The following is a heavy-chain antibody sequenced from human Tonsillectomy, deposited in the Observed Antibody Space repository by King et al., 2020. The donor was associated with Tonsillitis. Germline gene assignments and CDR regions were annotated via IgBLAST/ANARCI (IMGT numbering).Heavy chain of an antibody. V-gene: IGHV3-13*04. CDR3: ARGDTAMDAFDY. J-gene: IGHJ4*02. Sequence: QLVESGGGLVQPGGALRLSCAASGFTFSSYDMHWVRQATRKGLEWVSAIGTAGDTYYPGSVTGRFTNSIENAKNSLYLQMNSLRAGDTAVYYCARGDTAMDAFDYWGQGTLVTVSS. D-gene: IGHD5-18*01. CDR2: IGTAGDT. CDR1: GFTFSSYD.